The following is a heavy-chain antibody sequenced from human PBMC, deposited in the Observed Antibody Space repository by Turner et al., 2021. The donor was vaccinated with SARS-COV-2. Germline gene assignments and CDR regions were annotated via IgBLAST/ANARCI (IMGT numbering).Heavy chain of an antibody. Sequence: EVQLVQSGGGLVQPGRSLRLSCAGSGFSFKDFAMHWIRQRPGKGLEWVAYVTWNGFTTGYADSVKGRFTVSRDNAKNSLYLQMHTLRAEDTALYYCAKGRVAVSYYFDYWGQGTLVTVSS. CDR3: AKGRVAVSYYFDY. CDR1: GFSFKDFA. CDR2: VTWNGFTT. V-gene: IGHV3-9*01. D-gene: IGHD6-19*01. J-gene: IGHJ4*02.